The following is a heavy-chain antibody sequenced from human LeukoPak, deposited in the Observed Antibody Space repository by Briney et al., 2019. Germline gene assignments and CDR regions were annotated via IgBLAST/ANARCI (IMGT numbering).Heavy chain of an antibody. J-gene: IGHJ4*02. V-gene: IGHV3-30*04. CDR3: ARSARTFDY. CDR2: ISYDGSNK. Sequence: PGGSLRLSCAASGFTFSGYAMHWVRQAPGKGLEWVAVISYDGSNKYYADSVKGRFTISRDNSKKTLYLQMNSLRAEDTAVYYCARSARTFDYWGQGTLVTVSS. CDR1: GFTFSGYA. D-gene: IGHD6-25*01.